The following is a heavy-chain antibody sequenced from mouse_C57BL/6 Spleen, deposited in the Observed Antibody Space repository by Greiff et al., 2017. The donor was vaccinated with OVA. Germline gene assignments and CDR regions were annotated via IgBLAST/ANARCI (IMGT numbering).Heavy chain of an antibody. J-gene: IGHJ4*01. V-gene: IGHV1-55*01. Sequence: QVQLQQSGAELVKPGASVKMSCKASGYTFTSYWITWVKQRPGQGLEWIGDIYPGSGSTNYNEKFKSKATLTVDTSSSTAYMQLSSLTSEDSAVYYCARYQKDYAMDYWGQGTSVTVSS. CDR1: GYTFTSYW. CDR2: IYPGSGST. CDR3: ARYQKDYAMDY.